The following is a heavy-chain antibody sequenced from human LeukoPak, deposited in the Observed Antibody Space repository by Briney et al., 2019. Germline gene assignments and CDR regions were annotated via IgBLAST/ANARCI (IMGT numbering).Heavy chain of an antibody. V-gene: IGHV4-61*02. Sequence: PSETLSLTCTVSGDSISSDIHYWSWIRQPAGKGLEWIGRVYMSGSTNYNPSPKSRAIISIDTSNNHFSLKLSSVTAADTAMYFCARGVGSTSRAFDIWGQGTMVTVSS. J-gene: IGHJ3*02. CDR2: VYMSGST. CDR3: ARGVGSTSRAFDI. CDR1: GDSISSDIHY. D-gene: IGHD1-26*01.